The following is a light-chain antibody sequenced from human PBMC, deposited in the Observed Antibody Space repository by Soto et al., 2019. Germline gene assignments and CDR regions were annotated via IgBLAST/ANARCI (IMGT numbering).Light chain of an antibody. CDR2: GAS. V-gene: IGKV3-15*01. CDR1: QSVRSN. CDR3: QQYSSWALT. Sequence: EIVMTQSPATLSVSPGERATLSCRASQSVRSNYLSWYQQKPGQAPRLLIYGASTRATGYPARFSGSGSGQEFTLTVSSLQSEDFAVYYCQQYSSWALTFGGGTKGAMK. J-gene: IGKJ4*01.